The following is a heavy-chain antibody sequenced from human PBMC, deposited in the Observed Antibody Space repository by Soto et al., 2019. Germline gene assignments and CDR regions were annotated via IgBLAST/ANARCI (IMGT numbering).Heavy chain of an antibody. Sequence: QITLKESGPTLVKPTQTLPLTCTVSGVSLSTSGVGVGWIRQPQGKALEWLALISWDDDKRYSPSLKSRLTITKDNSKIQVVLTMTNMDPEDTATYYCAHRQGSDRCSITSCRYRVPFDYWGQGSLVTVSA. J-gene: IGHJ4*02. CDR3: AHRQGSDRCSITSCRYRVPFDY. V-gene: IGHV2-5*02. CDR1: GVSLSTSGVG. CDR2: ISWDDDK. D-gene: IGHD2-2*01.